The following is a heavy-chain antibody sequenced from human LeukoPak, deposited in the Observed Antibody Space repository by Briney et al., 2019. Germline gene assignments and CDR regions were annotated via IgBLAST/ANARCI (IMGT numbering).Heavy chain of an antibody. CDR3: ARDRADIVVVPAARDYYYYGMDV. J-gene: IGHJ6*02. CDR2: ISAYNGNT. Sequence: ASVKVSCKASGYTFTSCGISWVRQAPGQGLEWMGWISAYNGNTNYAQKLQGRVTMTTDTSTSTAYMELRSLRSDDTAVYYCARDRADIVVVPAARDYYYYGMDVWGQGTTVTVSS. CDR1: GYTFTSCG. D-gene: IGHD2-2*01. V-gene: IGHV1-18*01.